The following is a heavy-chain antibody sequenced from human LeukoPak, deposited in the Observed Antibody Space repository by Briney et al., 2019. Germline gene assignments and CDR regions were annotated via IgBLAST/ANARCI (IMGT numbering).Heavy chain of an antibody. J-gene: IGHJ4*02. CDR3: ARVHYYDSSGYPVFDY. CDR1: GGSISSYY. Sequence: PSETLSLTCTVSGGSISSYYWSWIRQPAGKGLEWIGRIYTSGSTNYNPSLKSRVTMSVDTSKNQFSLKLSSVTAADTAVYYCARVHYYDSSGYPVFDYWGQGTLVTVSS. CDR2: IYTSGST. D-gene: IGHD3-22*01. V-gene: IGHV4-4*07.